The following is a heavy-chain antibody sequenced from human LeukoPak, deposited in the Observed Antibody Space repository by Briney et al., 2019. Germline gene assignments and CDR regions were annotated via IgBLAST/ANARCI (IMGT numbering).Heavy chain of an antibody. D-gene: IGHD5-24*01. J-gene: IGHJ4*02. V-gene: IGHV3-23*01. CDR1: GFTFSSYA. CDR3: ARDPGWLQFRGEDYFDY. CDR2: ISGSGGTT. Sequence: GGSLRLSCAASGFTFSSYAMSWVRQAPGKGLEWVSAISGSGGTTYYADSVKGRFTISRDNSKSTLYVQMNSLRAEDTAVYYCARDPGWLQFRGEDYFDYWGQGTLVTVSS.